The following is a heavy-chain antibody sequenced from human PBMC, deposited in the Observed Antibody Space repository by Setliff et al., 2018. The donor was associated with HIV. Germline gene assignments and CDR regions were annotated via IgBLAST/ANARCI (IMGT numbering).Heavy chain of an antibody. V-gene: IGHV3-48*01. CDR3: VKSASWDLRGWLH. D-gene: IGHD6-19*01. CDR1: GFSFNNYN. Sequence: GGSLRLSCAASGFSFNNYNMNWVRQAPGKGLEWISYISSSSSTIYYADSVKGRFTISRDNAKNSLYLQMSSLRAEDSAVYYCVKSASWDLRGWLHWGQGTPVTVSS. J-gene: IGHJ4*02. CDR2: ISSSSSTI.